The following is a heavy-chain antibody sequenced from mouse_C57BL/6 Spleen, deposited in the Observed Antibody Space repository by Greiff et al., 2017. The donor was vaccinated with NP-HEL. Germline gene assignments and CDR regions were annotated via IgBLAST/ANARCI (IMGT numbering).Heavy chain of an antibody. D-gene: IGHD1-1*01. V-gene: IGHV1-15*01. CDR2: IDPETGGT. CDR3: TRSVGSSLGYFDV. Sequence: VKLQESGAELVRPGASVTLSCKASGYTFTDYEMHWVKQTPVHGLEWIGAIDPETGGTAYNQKFKGKAILTADKSSSTAYMELRSLTSEDFAVYYGTRSVGSSLGYFDVWGTGTTVTVSS. CDR1: GYTFTDYE. J-gene: IGHJ1*03.